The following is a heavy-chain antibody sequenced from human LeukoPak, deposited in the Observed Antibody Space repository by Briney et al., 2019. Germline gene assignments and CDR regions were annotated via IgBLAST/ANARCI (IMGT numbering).Heavy chain of an antibody. CDR1: GGSISSGGYS. CDR3: ARPDYYGSGTGFDY. V-gene: IGHV4-30-2*01. J-gene: IGHJ4*02. CDR2: IYHSGST. D-gene: IGHD3-10*01. Sequence: PSQTLSLTCAVSGGSISSGGYSWSWIRQPPGKGLEWIGYIYHSGSTYYNPSLKSRVTISVDRSKNQLSLKLSSVTAADTAVYYCARPDYYGSGTGFDYWGQGTLVTVSS.